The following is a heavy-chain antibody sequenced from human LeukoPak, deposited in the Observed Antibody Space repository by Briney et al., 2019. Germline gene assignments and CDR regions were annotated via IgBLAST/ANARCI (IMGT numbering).Heavy chain of an antibody. CDR1: GFTFSSYE. CDR2: ISSSGSTI. J-gene: IGHJ6*02. V-gene: IGHV3-48*03. Sequence: PGGSLRLSCAASGFTFSSYEMNWVRQAPGKGLEWVSYISSSGSTIYYADSVKGRFTISRDNAKNSLYLQMNSLRAEDTAVYYCARAPYGLGLLYYYYYGMDVWGQGTTVTVSS. CDR3: ARAPYGLGLLYYYYYGMDV. D-gene: IGHD3-10*01.